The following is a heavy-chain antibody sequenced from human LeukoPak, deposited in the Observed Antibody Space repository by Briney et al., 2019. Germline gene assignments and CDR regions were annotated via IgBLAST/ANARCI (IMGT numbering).Heavy chain of an antibody. D-gene: IGHD3-22*01. Sequence: GGSLRLSCAASGFTSSSYAMSWVRQAPGKGLEWVSAISGSGGSTYYADSVKGRFTISRDNSKNTLYLQMNSLRAEDTAVYYCAKDQRTSDSSGYYYVINWFDPWGQGTLVTVSS. CDR3: AKDQRTSDSSGYYYVINWFDP. CDR1: GFTSSSYA. CDR2: ISGSGGST. V-gene: IGHV3-23*01. J-gene: IGHJ5*02.